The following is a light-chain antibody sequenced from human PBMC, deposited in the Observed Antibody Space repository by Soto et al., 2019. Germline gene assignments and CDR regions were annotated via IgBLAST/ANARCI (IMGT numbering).Light chain of an antibody. Sequence: EIVMTQSPATLSVSPGERATLSCRASQSVSSNLAWYQQKPGQAPRLLIYGASTRATVIPDRFNGSGSGTEFNLTISSLQSEDFAVYYCQQYNNWPPWTFGQGTKVEIK. V-gene: IGKV3-15*01. CDR1: QSVSSN. J-gene: IGKJ1*01. CDR2: GAS. CDR3: QQYNNWPPWT.